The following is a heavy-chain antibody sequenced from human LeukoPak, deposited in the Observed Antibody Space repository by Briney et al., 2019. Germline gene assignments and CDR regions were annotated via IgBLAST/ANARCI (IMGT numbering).Heavy chain of an antibody. CDR3: ARDYYDSSGHGH. V-gene: IGHV3-48*04. CDR2: ISSSSSTI. D-gene: IGHD3-22*01. CDR1: GLTISSYS. J-gene: IGHJ4*02. Sequence: TGGSLRLSCAASGLTISSYSMNWVRQAPGKGLQWVSYISSSSSTIYYADSVKGRFTISRDNAKNSLYLQMNSLRAEDTAVYYCARDYYDSSGHGHWGQGTLVTVSS.